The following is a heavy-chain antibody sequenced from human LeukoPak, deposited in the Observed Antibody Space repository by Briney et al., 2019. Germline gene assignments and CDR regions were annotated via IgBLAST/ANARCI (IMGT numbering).Heavy chain of an antibody. Sequence: PGGSLRLSFATPGFTFSFYGLNWVRRAPAKGLKWGPFIQYDGSYKFYADSVQGRFSISRDNSKSTLFLQMNSLRPDDTALYYCAKTSDQLLYSKFDFWGQGTPVTVSS. CDR1: GFTFSFYG. J-gene: IGHJ4*02. CDR3: AKTSDQLLYSKFDF. D-gene: IGHD2-2*02. V-gene: IGHV3-30*02. CDR2: IQYDGSYK.